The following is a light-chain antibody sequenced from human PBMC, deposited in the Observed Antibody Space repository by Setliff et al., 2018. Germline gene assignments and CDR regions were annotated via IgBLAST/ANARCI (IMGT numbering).Light chain of an antibody. V-gene: IGLV2-8*01. CDR3: NAYASDTTYV. CDR2: GAS. Sequence: QSVLTQPPSASGSPGQSVTISCTGTSNDVSGYNYVSWYQQYPGKAPQLIIYGASKRPSGVSDRFSGSKSGNTAYLTISGLQTEDEAEYYCNAYASDTTYVFGSGTKVTVL. CDR1: SNDVSGYNY. J-gene: IGLJ1*01.